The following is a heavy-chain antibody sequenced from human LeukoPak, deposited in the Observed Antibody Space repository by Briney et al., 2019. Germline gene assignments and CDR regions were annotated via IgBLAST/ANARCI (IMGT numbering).Heavy chain of an antibody. D-gene: IGHD3-16*01. J-gene: IGHJ5*02. CDR2: INHSGST. Sequence: SETLSLTCAVYGGSFSDYSWSWLRQTPEKGLEWIGEINHSGSTNYNPSLKSRVITSVDTSKNQFSVKLRSVTAADTAVYYCARHGVVTWFDPWGQGTLVTVSS. V-gene: IGHV4-34*01. CDR1: GGSFSDYS. CDR3: ARHGVVTWFDP.